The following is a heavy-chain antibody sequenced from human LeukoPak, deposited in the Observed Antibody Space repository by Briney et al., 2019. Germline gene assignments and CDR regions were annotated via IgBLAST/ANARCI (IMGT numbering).Heavy chain of an antibody. D-gene: IGHD3-3*02. CDR3: TRGRPPSIYYFDL. Sequence: SETLSLTCSVPDGSLSGFYWSWIRQSPGKGLEWIAYIYYTGSTNYNPSLKSRVTMSMDTSKSQFSLRLNSVTAADTAVYYCTRGRPPSIYYFDLWGQGTLVTVSS. CDR2: IYYTGST. J-gene: IGHJ4*02. V-gene: IGHV4-59*01. CDR1: DGSLSGFY.